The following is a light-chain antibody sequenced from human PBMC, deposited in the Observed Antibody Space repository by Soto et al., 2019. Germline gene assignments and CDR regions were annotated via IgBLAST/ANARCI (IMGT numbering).Light chain of an antibody. CDR2: EVN. J-gene: IGLJ1*01. CDR1: SGDIGYYNY. V-gene: IGLV2-8*01. CDR3: SSYAGSSNV. Sequence: QSALTQPASVSGSPGQSITISCTGTSGDIGYYNYVSWYQQHPGKAPKLMIYEVNKRPSGVPDRFSGSKSGNTASLTVSGLQAEDEADYYCSSYAGSSNVFGTGTKLTVL.